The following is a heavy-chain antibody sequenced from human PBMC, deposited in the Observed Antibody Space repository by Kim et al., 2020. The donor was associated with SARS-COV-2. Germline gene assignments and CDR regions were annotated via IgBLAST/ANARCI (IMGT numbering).Heavy chain of an antibody. V-gene: IGHV3-30*03. D-gene: IGHD3-3*02. J-gene: IGHJ4*02. CDR3: ARALEKAFED. Sequence: KEFAASVKGRFTISRDTSKNTIYLQMSSLGVEDTAVYYCARALEKAFEDWGQGTLVTVSS. CDR2: K.